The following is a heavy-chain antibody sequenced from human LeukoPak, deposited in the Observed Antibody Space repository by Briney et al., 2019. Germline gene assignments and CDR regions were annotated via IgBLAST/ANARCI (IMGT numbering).Heavy chain of an antibody. Sequence: GGSLRLSCAASGFTFRSYAMSWVRQAPGKGLEWVSAISGSGGSTYYADSVKGRFTISRDNSKNTLYLQMNSLRAEDTAVYYCAKDLEERARGYYYMDVWGKGTTVTVSS. CDR2: ISGSGGST. V-gene: IGHV3-23*01. J-gene: IGHJ6*03. D-gene: IGHD3-3*01. CDR3: AKDLEERARGYYYMDV. CDR1: GFTFRSYA.